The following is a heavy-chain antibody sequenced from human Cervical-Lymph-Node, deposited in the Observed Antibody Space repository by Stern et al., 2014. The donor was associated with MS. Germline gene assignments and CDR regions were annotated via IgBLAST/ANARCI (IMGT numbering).Heavy chain of an antibody. V-gene: IGHV4-39*01. CDR3: ATHGFSSFKWYFDL. CDR2: IFYRGIA. CDR1: GGSISSGSYY. J-gene: IGHJ2*01. D-gene: IGHD6-6*01. Sequence: VQLQESGPGLVKPSETLSLTCTVSGGSISSGSYYWAWIRQSPEKGMEWIGSIFYRGIAHYNPSLQSRVTISVDTSKNSFSLNLRSVTAADTTVYYCATHGFSSFKWYFDLWGRGTLVTVSS.